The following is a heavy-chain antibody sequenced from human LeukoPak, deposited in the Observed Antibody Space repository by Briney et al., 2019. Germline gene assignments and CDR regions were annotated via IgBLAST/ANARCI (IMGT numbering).Heavy chain of an antibody. CDR3: ARDPSNYDSSGRNWFDP. D-gene: IGHD3-22*01. CDR1: GFTFSSYS. J-gene: IGHJ5*02. V-gene: IGHV3-21*01. CDR2: ISSSSSYI. Sequence: GGSLRLSCAASGFTFSSYSMNWVRQAPGKGLEWVSSISSSSSYIYYADSVKGRFTISRDSAKNSLYLQMNSLRAEDTAVYYCARDPSNYDSSGRNWFDPWGQGTLVTVSS.